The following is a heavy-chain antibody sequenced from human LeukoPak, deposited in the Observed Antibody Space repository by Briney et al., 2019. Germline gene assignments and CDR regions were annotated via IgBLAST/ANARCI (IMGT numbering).Heavy chain of an antibody. CDR3: TRATAERSSSWLFDY. Sequence: GRSLRLSCTASGFTFGDYAMSWFRQAPGKGLEWVGFIRSKAYGGTTEYAASVKGRFTISRDDSKSIAYLQMNSLKTEDTAVYYCTRATAERSSSWLFDYWGRGTLVTVSS. CDR1: GFTFGDYA. J-gene: IGHJ4*02. D-gene: IGHD6-13*01. V-gene: IGHV3-49*03. CDR2: IRSKAYGGTT.